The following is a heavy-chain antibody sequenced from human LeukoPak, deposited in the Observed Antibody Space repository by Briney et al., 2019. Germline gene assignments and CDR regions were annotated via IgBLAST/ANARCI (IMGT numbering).Heavy chain of an antibody. CDR1: GFTFSTYG. CDR2: ISYAGSNK. Sequence: GGSLRLSCVASGFTFSTYGMHWVRQAPGKGLEWVAVISYAGSNKYYADSVKGRFGISRDNVKNTLYLQMNSLRAEDTAVYFCAREQPGPWGQGTLVTVSS. J-gene: IGHJ5*02. CDR3: AREQPGP. V-gene: IGHV3-30*03. D-gene: IGHD6-13*01.